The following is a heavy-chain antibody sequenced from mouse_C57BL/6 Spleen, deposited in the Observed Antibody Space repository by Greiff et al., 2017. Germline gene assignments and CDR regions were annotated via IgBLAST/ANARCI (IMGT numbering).Heavy chain of an antibody. J-gene: IGHJ4*01. Sequence: QVQLQQPGAELVKPGASVKVSCKASGYTFTSYWMHWVKQRPGQGLEWIGRIHPSDSDTNYNQKFKGKATLTVDKSSSTAYMQLSSLTSEDSAVYYCAMEPYSNFFMDYWGQGTSVTVSS. CDR3: AMEPYSNFFMDY. D-gene: IGHD2-5*01. CDR1: GYTFTSYW. V-gene: IGHV1-74*01. CDR2: IHPSDSDT.